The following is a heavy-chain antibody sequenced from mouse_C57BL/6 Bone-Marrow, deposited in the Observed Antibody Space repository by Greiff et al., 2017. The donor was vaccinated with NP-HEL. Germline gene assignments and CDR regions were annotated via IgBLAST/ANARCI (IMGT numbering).Heavy chain of an antibody. J-gene: IGHJ1*03. CDR3: AKNSHYYGSSYWYCDV. D-gene: IGHD1-1*01. CDR2: IWRGGST. V-gene: IGHV2-5*01. Sequence: VQLQQSGPGLVQPSQSLSITCTVSGFSLTSYGVHWVRQSPGKGLEWLGVIWRGGSTDYNAAFMSRLSITKDNSKSQVFFKMNSRQADDTAIYYWAKNSHYYGSSYWYCDVWGTGTTVTGSS. CDR1: GFSLTSYG.